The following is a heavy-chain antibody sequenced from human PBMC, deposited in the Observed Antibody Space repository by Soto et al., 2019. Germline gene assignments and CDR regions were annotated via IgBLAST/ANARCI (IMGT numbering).Heavy chain of an antibody. J-gene: IGHJ4*02. CDR1: GGSVNISTYY. Sequence: PSETLSLTCTVPGGSVNISTYYWSWIRQPPGKGLEWIGFIHYSGSTNYNPSLKIRVTISVDTSKDQCSLKLSSVTAADTAVYYCAKNWYWGSLVHWGQGTLVTVSS. D-gene: IGHD7-27*01. CDR3: AKNWYWGSLVH. CDR2: IHYSGST. V-gene: IGHV4-61*01.